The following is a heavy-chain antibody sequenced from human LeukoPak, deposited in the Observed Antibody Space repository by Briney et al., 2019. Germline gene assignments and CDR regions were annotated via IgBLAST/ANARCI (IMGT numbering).Heavy chain of an antibody. V-gene: IGHV3-23*01. CDR2: IIGSGGST. Sequence: PGGSLRLSCAASGFTFSSYAMSWVRQAPGKGLEWVSAIIGSGGSTYYADSVKGRFTISRDNSKNTLYLQMNSLRAEDTAVYYCAKLPGIAAAGTGYYFDYWGQGTLVTVSS. CDR1: GFTFSSYA. D-gene: IGHD6-13*01. J-gene: IGHJ4*02. CDR3: AKLPGIAAAGTGYYFDY.